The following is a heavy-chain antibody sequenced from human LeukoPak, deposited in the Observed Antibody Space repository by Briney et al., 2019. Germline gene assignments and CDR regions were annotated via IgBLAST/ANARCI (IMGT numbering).Heavy chain of an antibody. Sequence: KPSETLSLTCTVSGGSISSYYWSWIRQPPGKGLEWIGYIYYSGSTNYNPSLKSRVTTSVDTSKNQFSLKLSSVTAADTAVYYCARESYDILTGYGGFDYWGQGTLVTVSS. CDR2: IYYSGST. CDR1: GGSISSYY. J-gene: IGHJ4*02. D-gene: IGHD3-9*01. CDR3: ARESYDILTGYGGFDY. V-gene: IGHV4-59*01.